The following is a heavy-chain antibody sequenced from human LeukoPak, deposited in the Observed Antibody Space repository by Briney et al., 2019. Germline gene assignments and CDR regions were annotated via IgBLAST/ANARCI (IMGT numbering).Heavy chain of an antibody. CDR1: GFTFSSYA. CDR3: AKVRRGTGYDSPAVDF. Sequence: GGSLRLSCAASGFTFSSYAMHWVRQAPGKGLEWVAVISHDGRNAYYANSVKGRFTISRDNSKNTVYLEMNTLRAEDTALYSCAKVRRGTGYDSPAVDFWGQGTLVTVSS. V-gene: IGHV3-30*04. J-gene: IGHJ4*02. CDR2: ISHDGRNA. D-gene: IGHD5-12*01.